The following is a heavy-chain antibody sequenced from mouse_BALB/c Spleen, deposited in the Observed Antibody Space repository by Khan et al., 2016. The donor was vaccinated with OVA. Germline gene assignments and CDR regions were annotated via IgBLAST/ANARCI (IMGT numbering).Heavy chain of an antibody. D-gene: IGHD2-14*01. Sequence: QIQLVQSGAELARPGASVRMSCKASGYTFTSNTMHWVKQRPGQGLEWIGYISPRSGYTNYNQNFKDKATLTADKSSSIAYMQLSSLTSEDSAVYYCARRTTGYTMDYWGQGTSVTVSS. V-gene: IGHV1-4*01. CDR1: GYTFTSNT. J-gene: IGHJ4*01. CDR2: ISPRSGYT. CDR3: ARRTTGYTMDY.